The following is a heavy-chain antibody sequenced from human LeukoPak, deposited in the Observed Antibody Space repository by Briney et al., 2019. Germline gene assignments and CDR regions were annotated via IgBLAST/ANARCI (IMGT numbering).Heavy chain of an antibody. V-gene: IGHV3-30-3*01. CDR3: ARIRGIPAAGTFDY. CDR2: ISYDGSNK. J-gene: IGHJ4*02. Sequence: GRSLRLSCAASGFTFSSYAMHWVRQAPGKGLEWVAVISYDGSNKYYADSVKGRFTISRDNSKNTLYLQMNSLRTEDTAVYYCARIRGIPAAGTFDYWGQGTQVTVSS. CDR1: GFTFSSYA. D-gene: IGHD6-13*01.